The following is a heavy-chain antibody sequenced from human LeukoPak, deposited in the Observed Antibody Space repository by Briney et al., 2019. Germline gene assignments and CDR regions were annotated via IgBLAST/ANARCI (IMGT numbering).Heavy chain of an antibody. V-gene: IGHV1-69*08. CDR3: ARHYGGLDDY. CDR2: IIPIVGST. J-gene: IGHJ4*02. Sequence: ASVKVSCKASGYTFTGYYMHWVRQAPGQGLEWMGRIIPIVGSTNYAEKLQGRVTITAGKSTSTVYMELSSLRSEDTAVYYCARHYGGLDDYWGQGTLIIVSS. CDR1: GYTFTGYY. D-gene: IGHD4-23*01.